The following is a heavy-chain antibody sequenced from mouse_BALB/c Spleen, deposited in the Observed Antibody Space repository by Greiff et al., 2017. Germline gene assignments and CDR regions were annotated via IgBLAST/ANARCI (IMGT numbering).Heavy chain of an antibody. CDR3: ARSGLRQFDY. CDR2: IYPGDGDT. CDR1: GYAFSSYW. D-gene: IGHD2-4*01. Sequence: QVQLQQSGAELVRPGSSVKISCKASGYAFSSYWMNWVKQRPGQGLEWIGQIYPGDGDTNYNGKFKGKATLTADKSSSTAYMQLSSLTSEDSAVYFCARSGLRQFDYWGQGTTLTVSS. V-gene: IGHV1-80*01. J-gene: IGHJ2*01.